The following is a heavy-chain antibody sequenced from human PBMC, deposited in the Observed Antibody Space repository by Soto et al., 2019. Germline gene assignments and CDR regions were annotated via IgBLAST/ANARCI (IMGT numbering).Heavy chain of an antibody. D-gene: IGHD3-16*02. CDR3: ARGAGDDYVWGSYRKVCGMDV. CDR1: GFTFSSYG. Sequence: QVQLVESGGGVVQPGRSLRLSCAASGFTFSSYGMHWVRQAPGKGLEWVAVIWYDGSNKYYADSVKGRFTISRDNSKNTLYLQMNSLRAEDTAVYYCARGAGDDYVWGSYRKVCGMDVWGQGTTVTVSS. J-gene: IGHJ6*02. V-gene: IGHV3-33*01. CDR2: IWYDGSNK.